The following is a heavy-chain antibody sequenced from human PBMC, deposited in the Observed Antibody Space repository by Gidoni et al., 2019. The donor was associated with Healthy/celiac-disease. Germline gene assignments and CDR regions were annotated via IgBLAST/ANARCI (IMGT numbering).Heavy chain of an antibody. CDR2: IYHSGST. CDR3: ARALHIVVVIATWFDP. V-gene: IGHV4-38-2*01. D-gene: IGHD2-21*01. Sequence: RTGYYWGWIRQPPGKGLEWIGSIYHSGSTYYNPSLKSRVTISVDTSKNQFSLKLSSVTAADTAVYYCARALHIVVVIATWFDPWGQGTLVTVSS. CDR1: RTGYY. J-gene: IGHJ5*02.